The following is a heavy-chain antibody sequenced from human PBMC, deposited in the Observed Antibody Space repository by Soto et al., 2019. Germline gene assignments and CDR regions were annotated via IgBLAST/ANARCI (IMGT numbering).Heavy chain of an antibody. D-gene: IGHD5-12*01. V-gene: IGHV4-31*02. CDR2: IFSSGTN. J-gene: IGHJ3*02. Sequence: SETLYLTLTVSGDSIGIGNKYLSWIRPAPVKGLEFIVYIFSSGTNYSNPSLKSRVTISLDTSKNQFSLKLSSVTAADTAVYYCVSRHNTSGYNTAFDIWGQGTLVTVSS. CDR1: GDSIGIGNKY. CDR3: VSRHNTSGYNTAFDI.